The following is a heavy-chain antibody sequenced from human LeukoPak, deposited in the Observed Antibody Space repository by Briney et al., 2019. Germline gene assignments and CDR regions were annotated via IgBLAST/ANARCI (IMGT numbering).Heavy chain of an antibody. Sequence: SETLSLTCTVSGGSISSSSYYWGWIRQPPGKGLEWIGSIYYSGSTYYNPSLKSRVTISVDTSKNQFSLKLSSVTAADTAVYYCARADSSTPYTPTSPYGYWGQGTLVTVSS. CDR2: IYYSGST. CDR3: ARADSSTPYTPTSPYGY. J-gene: IGHJ4*02. V-gene: IGHV4-39*07. D-gene: IGHD2-2*01. CDR1: GGSISSSSYY.